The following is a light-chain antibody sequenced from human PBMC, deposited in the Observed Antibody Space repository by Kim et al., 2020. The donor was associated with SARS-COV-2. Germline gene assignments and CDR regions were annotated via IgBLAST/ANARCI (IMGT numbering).Light chain of an antibody. CDR2: DAS. J-gene: IGKJ1*01. V-gene: IGKV1-5*01. CDR1: QSIGSW. CDR3: QQYNYYTS. Sequence: GDRVTITCRASQSIGSWLAWYQQKPGKAPNLLIFDASTLGSGVPSRFSGSGSGTESTLTISSLQPDDFATYYCQQYNYYTSFGQGTKV.